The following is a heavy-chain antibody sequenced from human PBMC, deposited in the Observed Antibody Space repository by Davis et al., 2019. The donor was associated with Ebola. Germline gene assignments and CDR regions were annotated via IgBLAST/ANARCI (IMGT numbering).Heavy chain of an antibody. V-gene: IGHV5-51*01. CDR1: GYSFTTYW. CDR2: IYPGDSDT. Sequence: GESLKISCKASGYSFTTYWIGWVRQMPGKGLEWMGIIYPGDSDTTYSPSFQGQVTISADRSISTAYLQWSSLKASDTAIYYCALLPYRSTWNDGFDIWGQGTMVTVSS. D-gene: IGHD6-19*01. J-gene: IGHJ3*02. CDR3: ALLPYRSTWNDGFDI.